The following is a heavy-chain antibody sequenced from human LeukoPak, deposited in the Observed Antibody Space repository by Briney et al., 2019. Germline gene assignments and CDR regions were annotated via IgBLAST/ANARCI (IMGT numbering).Heavy chain of an antibody. D-gene: IGHD3/OR15-3a*01. CDR1: GGSISSSSYY. J-gene: IGHJ6*03. CDR3: ARHVGDWGEEYYYYYMDV. CDR2: IYYSGST. Sequence: SSETLSLTCTVSGGSISSSSYYWGWIRQPPGKGLEWIGSIYYSGSTYYNPSLKSRVTISVDTSKNQFSLKLSSVTAADTAVYYCARHVGDWGEEYYYYYMDVWGKGTTVTVSS. V-gene: IGHV4-39*01.